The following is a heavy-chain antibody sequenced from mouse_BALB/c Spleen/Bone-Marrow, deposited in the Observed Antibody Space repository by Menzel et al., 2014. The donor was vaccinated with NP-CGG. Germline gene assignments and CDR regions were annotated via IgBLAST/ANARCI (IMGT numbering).Heavy chain of an antibody. J-gene: IGHJ4*01. V-gene: IGHV5-6-4*01. D-gene: IGHD1-1*01. Sequence: EVQVVESGGGLVKPGGSLKLSCAASGFTFSSYTMSWVRQTPEKRLEWVATISSGGSYTYYPDSVKGRFTISRDNAKNTLYLQMSSLKSEDTAMYYCTGDPFYYGSSYAMDYWGQGTSVTVSS. CDR1: GFTFSSYT. CDR2: ISSGGSYT. CDR3: TGDPFYYGSSYAMDY.